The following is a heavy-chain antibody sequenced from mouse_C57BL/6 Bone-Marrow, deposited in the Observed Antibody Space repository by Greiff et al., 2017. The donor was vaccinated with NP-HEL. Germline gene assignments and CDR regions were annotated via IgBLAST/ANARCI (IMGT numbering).Heavy chain of an antibody. CDR2: IYPRSGNT. CDR1: GYTFTSYG. CDR3: ARTLTTVVAYYWYFDV. V-gene: IGHV1-81*01. Sequence: QVHVKQSGAELARPGASVKLSCKASGYTFTSYGISWVKQRTGQGLEWIGEIYPRSGNTYYNEKFKGKATLTADKSSSTAYMELRSLTSEDSAVYFCARTLTTVVAYYWYFDVWGTGTTVTVSS. J-gene: IGHJ1*03. D-gene: IGHD1-1*01.